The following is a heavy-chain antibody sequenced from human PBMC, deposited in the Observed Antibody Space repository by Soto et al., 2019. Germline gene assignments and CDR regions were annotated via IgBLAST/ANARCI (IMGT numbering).Heavy chain of an antibody. J-gene: IGHJ6*02. Sequence: SETLSLTCTVSGGSISSYYWSWIRQPAGKGLEWIGRIYTSGSTNYNPSLKSRVTMSVDTSKNQFSLKLSSVTAADTAVYYCARDLFEGATSDYGMDVWAQGTTVTVSS. CDR1: GGSISSYY. V-gene: IGHV4-4*07. D-gene: IGHD1-26*01. CDR2: IYTSGST. CDR3: ARDLFEGATSDYGMDV.